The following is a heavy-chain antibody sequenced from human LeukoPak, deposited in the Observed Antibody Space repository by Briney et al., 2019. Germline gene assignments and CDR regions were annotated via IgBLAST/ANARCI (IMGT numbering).Heavy chain of an antibody. CDR3: ARGGGGEDYYYCYYMDV. CDR2: IYSGGST. D-gene: IGHD2-15*01. V-gene: IGHV3-53*01. CDR1: GFTVSSNY. J-gene: IGHJ6*03. Sequence: GGSLSLSCAASGFTVSSNYMSWVRQAPGKGLEWVSVIYSGGSTYYADSVKGRFTISRDNSKNTLYLQMNSLRAEDTAVYYCARGGGGEDYYYCYYMDVWGKGTTVTVSS.